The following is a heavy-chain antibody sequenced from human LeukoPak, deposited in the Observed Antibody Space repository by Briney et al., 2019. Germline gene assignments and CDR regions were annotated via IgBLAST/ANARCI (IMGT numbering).Heavy chain of an antibody. CDR2: INPNSGGT. D-gene: IGHD6-19*01. Sequence: ASVKVSCKASGYTFTGYYMHWVRQAPGQGLEWMGWINPNSGGTNYAQKFQGRVTMTRDTSISTAYMELSSLRSEDTAVYYCARDSSSGPGYWGQGTLVTVSS. CDR3: ARDSSSGPGY. J-gene: IGHJ4*02. CDR1: GYTFTGYY. V-gene: IGHV1-2*02.